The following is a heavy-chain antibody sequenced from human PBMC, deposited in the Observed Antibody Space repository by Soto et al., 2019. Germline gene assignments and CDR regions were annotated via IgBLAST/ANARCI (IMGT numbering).Heavy chain of an antibody. Sequence: GGSLRLSCTASGFTFGDYAMSWFRQAPGKGLEWVGFIRSKAYGGTADYAADVKGRFTTSRDESKSIAYLQRNSLKTEVTAVYYCTRDKSGYSGYDPKYYYYMDVWGKGTTVTVSS. CDR2: IRSKAYGGTA. D-gene: IGHD5-12*01. CDR3: TRDKSGYSGYDPKYYYYMDV. J-gene: IGHJ6*03. CDR1: GFTFGDYA. V-gene: IGHV3-49*03.